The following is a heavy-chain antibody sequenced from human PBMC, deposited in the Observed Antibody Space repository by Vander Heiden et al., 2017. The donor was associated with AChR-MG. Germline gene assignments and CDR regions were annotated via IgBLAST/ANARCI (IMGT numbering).Heavy chain of an antibody. CDR1: GFTFSSYS. V-gene: IGHV3-21*01. D-gene: IGHD3-22*01. J-gene: IGHJ3*02. CDR3: ARDSGYFDAFDI. CDR2: ISSSSSYI. Sequence: EVQLVESGGGLVKPGGSLRLSCAASGFTFSSYSMNWVRQAPGKGLEWVSSISSSSSYIYYADSVKGRFTISRDNAKNSLYLQMNSLRAEDTAVYYCARDSGYFDAFDIWGQGTMVTVSS.